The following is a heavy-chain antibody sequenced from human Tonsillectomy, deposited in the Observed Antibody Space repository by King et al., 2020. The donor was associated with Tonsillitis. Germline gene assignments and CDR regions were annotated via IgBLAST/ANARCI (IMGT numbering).Heavy chain of an antibody. V-gene: IGHV1-18*01. CDR1: GYTFISYG. Sequence: QLVQSGAEVKKPGASVKVSCKTSGYTFISYGISWVRQAPGQGLEWMGWISTYSGNTNYAQKLQGRVTMTTNTSTTTAYMELRSLRSDDTAVYYCASGSGGYSAYDPLFDYWGQGTLVTVSS. CDR3: ASGSGGYSAYDPLFDY. CDR2: ISTYSGNT. D-gene: IGHD5-12*01. J-gene: IGHJ4*02.